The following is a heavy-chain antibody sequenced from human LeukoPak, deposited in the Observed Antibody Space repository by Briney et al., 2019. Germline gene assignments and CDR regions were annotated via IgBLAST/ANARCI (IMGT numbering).Heavy chain of an antibody. Sequence: ASVKVSCKASGYTFTSYGISWVRQAPGQGLEWMGWISAYNGNTNYAQKLRGRVTMTTDTSTSTAYMELRSLRSDDTAVYYCARDPPSYSSSWYYYYYGMDVWGQGTTVTVSS. CDR2: ISAYNGNT. D-gene: IGHD6-13*01. CDR1: GYTFTSYG. CDR3: ARDPPSYSSSWYYYYYGMDV. J-gene: IGHJ6*02. V-gene: IGHV1-18*01.